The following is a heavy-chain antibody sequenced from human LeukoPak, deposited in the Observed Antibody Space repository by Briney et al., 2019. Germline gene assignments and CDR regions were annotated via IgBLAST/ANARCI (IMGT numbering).Heavy chain of an antibody. CDR2: ISAYNGNT. CDR1: GYTFTSYG. D-gene: IGHD3/OR15-3a*01. Sequence: ASVKVSCKASGYTFTSYGISWVRQAPGQGLEWMGWISAYNGNTNYAQKLQGRVTITTDTSTSTAYMELRSLRSDDTAVYYCARVFEPYFLTGYYRELDYWGQGTLVTVSS. CDR3: ARVFEPYFLTGYYRELDY. V-gene: IGHV1-18*04. J-gene: IGHJ4*02.